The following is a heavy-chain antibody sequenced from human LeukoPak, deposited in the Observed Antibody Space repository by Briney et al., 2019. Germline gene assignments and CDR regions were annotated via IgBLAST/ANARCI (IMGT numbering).Heavy chain of an antibody. Sequence: SETLSLTCTVSGGSISNYYWSWIRQPPGKGLEWIGYIYYSGTTNYNPSLKSRVTISVDTSKNQFSLKLNSVTAADTAVYYCARSTYYDFWSGYGPGGWFDPWGQGTLVTVSS. CDR2: IYYSGTT. V-gene: IGHV4-59*12. CDR1: GGSISNYY. CDR3: ARSTYYDFWSGYGPGGWFDP. D-gene: IGHD3-3*01. J-gene: IGHJ5*02.